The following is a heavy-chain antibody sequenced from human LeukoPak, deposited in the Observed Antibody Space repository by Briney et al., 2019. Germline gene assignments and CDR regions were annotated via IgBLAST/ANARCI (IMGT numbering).Heavy chain of an antibody. J-gene: IGHJ5*02. CDR1: GGSISSYY. V-gene: IGHV4-59*08. Sequence: SETLSLTCTVSGGSISSYYWSWIRQPPGKGLEWIGYIYYSGSTNYNPSLKSRVTISVDTSKDQFSLKLNSVTAADTAAYYCSSPPCIAEAWFDPWGQGTLVTVSS. CDR2: IYYSGST. D-gene: IGHD6-13*01. CDR3: SSPPCIAEAWFDP.